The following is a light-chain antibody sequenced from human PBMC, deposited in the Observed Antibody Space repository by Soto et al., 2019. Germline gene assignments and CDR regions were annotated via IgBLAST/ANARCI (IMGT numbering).Light chain of an antibody. Sequence: QSVLTQPPSESGTPGQRVTISCSGNGSNIGSNYVYWYQQFPGMAPKLLISRNDHRPSGVPDRFSGSKSATSASLDISGLRSEDEAAYHCASWDDNLSHWVFGGGTKLTVL. CDR1: GSNIGSNY. CDR2: RND. CDR3: ASWDDNLSHWV. J-gene: IGLJ3*02. V-gene: IGLV1-47*01.